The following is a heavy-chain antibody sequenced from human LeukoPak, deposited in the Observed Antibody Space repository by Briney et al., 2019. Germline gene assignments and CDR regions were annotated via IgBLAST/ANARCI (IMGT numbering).Heavy chain of an antibody. CDR3: ARAPGAAAGPYYYYYYGMDV. CDR1: GGSVSSGSYY. J-gene: IGHJ6*02. CDR2: IYYSGST. V-gene: IGHV4-61*01. D-gene: IGHD6-13*01. Sequence: SETLSLTCTVSGGSVSSGSYYWSWIRQPPGKGLEWIGYIYYSGSTNYNPSLKSRVTISVDTSKNQFSLKLSSVTAADTAVHYCARAPGAAAGPYYYYYYGMDVWGQGTTVTVSS.